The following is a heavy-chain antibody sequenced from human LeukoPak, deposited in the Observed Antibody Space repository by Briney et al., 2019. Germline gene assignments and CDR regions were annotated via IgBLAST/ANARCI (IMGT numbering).Heavy chain of an antibody. J-gene: IGHJ4*02. CDR2: IWYDGSNK. CDR3: ARGSTSGWPDYFDY. CDR1: GFTFSSYG. Sequence: AGGSLRLSCAASGFTFSSYGMHWVRQAPGKGLEWVAVIWYDGSNKYYADSVKGRFTISRDNSKNTLYLQMNSLRAEDTAVYYCARGSTSGWPDYFDYWGQGVLVSVSS. D-gene: IGHD6-19*01. V-gene: IGHV3-33*01.